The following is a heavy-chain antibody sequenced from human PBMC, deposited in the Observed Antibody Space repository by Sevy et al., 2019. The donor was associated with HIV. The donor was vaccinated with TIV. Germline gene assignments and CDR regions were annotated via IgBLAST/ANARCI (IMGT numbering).Heavy chain of an antibody. V-gene: IGHV3-23*01. CDR2: IGGSGRYT. J-gene: IGHJ6*02. Sequence: GGSLRLSCAPSGFTFSTYAMNWVRQAPGKGLEWVSSIGGSGRYTYYADSVEGRFTISRDNSKNMLYLQMNSLRVADTXXYYCAKGYCSGGTCPRDYYYYGMDVWGQGTTVTVSS. CDR1: GFTFSTYA. CDR3: AKGYCSGGTCPRDYYYYGMDV. D-gene: IGHD2-15*01.